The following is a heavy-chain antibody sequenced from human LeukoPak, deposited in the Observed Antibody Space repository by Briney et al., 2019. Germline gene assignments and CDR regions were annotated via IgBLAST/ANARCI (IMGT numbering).Heavy chain of an antibody. Sequence: SETLSLTCTVSGGSISSSSYYWGWIRQPPGKGLEWIGSIYYSGSTYYNPSLKSRVTISVDTSKNQFSLKLSSVTAADTAVYYCARHGDFWSGYSGFDPWGQGTLVTVSS. CDR1: GGSISSSSYY. J-gene: IGHJ5*02. CDR2: IYYSGST. CDR3: ARHGDFWSGYSGFDP. V-gene: IGHV4-39*01. D-gene: IGHD3-3*01.